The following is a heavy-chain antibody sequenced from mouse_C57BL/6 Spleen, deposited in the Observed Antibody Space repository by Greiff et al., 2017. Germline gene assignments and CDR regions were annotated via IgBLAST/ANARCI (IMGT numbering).Heavy chain of an antibody. J-gene: IGHJ4*01. CDR3: ARWAWGPSMDY. V-gene: IGHV1-64*01. Sequence: QVQLQQPGAELVKPGASVKLSCKASGYTFTSYWMHWVKQRPGQGLEWIGMIHPNSGSTNYNAKFKSKATLTVDKSSSTAYMQLSSLTSEDSAVYYCARWAWGPSMDYWGQGTSVTVSS. CDR1: GYTFTSYW. CDR2: IHPNSGST.